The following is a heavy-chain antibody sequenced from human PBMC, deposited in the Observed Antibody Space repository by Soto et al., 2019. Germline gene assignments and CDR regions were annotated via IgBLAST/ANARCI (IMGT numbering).Heavy chain of an antibody. V-gene: IGHV3-48*03. J-gene: IGHJ4*02. D-gene: IGHD2-15*01. CDR3: ARGAHGGSGYFDY. Sequence: GGSLRLSCAASGFTFSSYEMHWVRQAPGKGLEWVSYISSSGSTIYYADSVKGRFTISRDNAKNSLYLQMNSLRAEDTAVYYCARGAHGGSGYFDYWGQGTLVTVSS. CDR1: GFTFSSYE. CDR2: ISSSGSTI.